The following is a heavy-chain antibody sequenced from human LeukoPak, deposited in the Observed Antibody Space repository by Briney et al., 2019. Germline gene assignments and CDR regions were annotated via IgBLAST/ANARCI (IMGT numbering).Heavy chain of an antibody. D-gene: IGHD5-12*01. V-gene: IGHV3-66*02. Sequence: GGSLRLSCAASGFTVSSNCMSWVRQAPGVGLEWVSVIYSGGSTYYADSVKGRFTISRDNSKNTLYLQMNSLRAEDTAVYYCARDFGGLRYFDYWGQGTLVTVSS. CDR3: ARDFGGLRYFDY. J-gene: IGHJ4*02. CDR2: IYSGGST. CDR1: GFTVSSNC.